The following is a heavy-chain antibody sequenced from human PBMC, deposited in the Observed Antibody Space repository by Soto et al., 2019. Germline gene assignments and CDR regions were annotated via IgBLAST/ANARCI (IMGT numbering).Heavy chain of an antibody. CDR2: ISGSGGST. D-gene: IGHD3-22*01. CDR3: AKDQYSSGYYYVAPDY. Sequence: GGSLRLSCAASGFTFSSYAMSWVRQAPGKGLEWVSAISGSGGSTYYADSVKGRFTISRDNSKNTLYLQMNSLRAEDTAVYYCAKDQYSSGYYYVAPDYWGQGTLVTVS. J-gene: IGHJ4*02. CDR1: GFTFSSYA. V-gene: IGHV3-23*01.